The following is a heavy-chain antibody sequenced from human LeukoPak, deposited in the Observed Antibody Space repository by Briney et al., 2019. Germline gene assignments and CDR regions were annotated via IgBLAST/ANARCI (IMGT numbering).Heavy chain of an antibody. Sequence: PSETLSLTCTVSGGSISSHYWSWIRQPPGKGLEWIGYIYYSGSTNYNPSLKSRVTMSVDTSKNQFSLKLSSVTAADTAVYYCARGGSGSYYNDPFDYYYMDVWGKGTTVTVSS. CDR1: GGSISSHY. D-gene: IGHD3-10*01. V-gene: IGHV4-59*11. CDR3: ARGGSGSYYNDPFDYYYMDV. J-gene: IGHJ6*03. CDR2: IYYSGST.